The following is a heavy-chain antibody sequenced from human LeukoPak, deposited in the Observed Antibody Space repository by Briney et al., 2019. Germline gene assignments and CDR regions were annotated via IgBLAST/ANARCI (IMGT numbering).Heavy chain of an antibody. Sequence: GGALRLSRAASRFTFSSYAMHWVRPAPGTGREYVSPISSNGGSTYYADSVKGRFTISRDNSKNTLYLQMGSLRAEDMAVYYCARGWFWSYYGMDVWGKGTTVTVSS. CDR2: ISSNGGST. D-gene: IGHD3-10*01. CDR1: RFTFSSYA. J-gene: IGHJ6*04. CDR3: ARGWFWSYYGMDV. V-gene: IGHV3-64*02.